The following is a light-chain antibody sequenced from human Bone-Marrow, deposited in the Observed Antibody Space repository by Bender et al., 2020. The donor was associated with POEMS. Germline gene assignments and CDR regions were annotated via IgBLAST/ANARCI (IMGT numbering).Light chain of an antibody. CDR2: KDA. CDR1: VLSKQY. Sequence: SYELTQPPSGSVSPGQTATITCSADVLSKQYAYWYQRKPGQAPTLIMYKDAHRPSGSPERFSGSSSGTTVTLSISGVQPEDETDYYCRSWDNSDIWVLGGGAKLTVL. CDR3: RSWDNSDIWV. V-gene: IGLV3-25*03. J-gene: IGLJ3*02.